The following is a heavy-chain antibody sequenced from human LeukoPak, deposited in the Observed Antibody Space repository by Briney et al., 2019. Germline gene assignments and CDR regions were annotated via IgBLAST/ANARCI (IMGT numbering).Heavy chain of an antibody. D-gene: IGHD2-15*01. CDR3: ARTYCSGGSCHFDY. CDR1: GGSIRSCY. Sequence: SETLSLTRTVSGGSIRSCYWSWIRQPPGKGLEGVGYIFYSGTTDSNPSLKSRVTISVDTSKNQFSLKLSSVTAADTAVYYCARTYCSGGSCHFDYWGQGTLVTVSS. V-gene: IGHV4-59*08. CDR2: IFYSGTT. J-gene: IGHJ4*02.